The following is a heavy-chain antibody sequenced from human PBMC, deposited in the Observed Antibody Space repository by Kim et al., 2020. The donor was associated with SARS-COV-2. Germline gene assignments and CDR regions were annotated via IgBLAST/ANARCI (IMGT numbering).Heavy chain of an antibody. CDR1: GGSISSSSYY. CDR3: AGRVNYYDSSGYPGWFDP. Sequence: SETLSLTCTVSGGSISSSSYYWGWIRQPPGKGLEWIGSIYYSGSTYYNPSLKSRVTISVDTSKNQFSLKLSSVTAADTAVYYCAGRVNYYDSSGYPGWFDPWGQGTLVTVSS. D-gene: IGHD3-22*01. J-gene: IGHJ5*02. CDR2: IYYSGST. V-gene: IGHV4-39*07.